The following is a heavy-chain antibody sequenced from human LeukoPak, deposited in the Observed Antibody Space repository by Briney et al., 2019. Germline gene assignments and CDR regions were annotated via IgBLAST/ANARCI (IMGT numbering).Heavy chain of an antibody. J-gene: IGHJ5*02. CDR2: ISPYNGNT. CDR3: ARLGYCSGRDRPTSYYNWFDP. D-gene: IGHD2-15*01. V-gene: IGHV1-18*04. CDR1: GYTFTDYC. Sequence: ASVKVSCKASGYTFTDYCIHWMRQAPGQGLEWMGWISPYNGNTNYAQKLQGRVTMTTDTSTSTAYMELRSLRSDDTAVYFCARLGYCSGRDRPTSYYNWFDPWGQGTLVTVSS.